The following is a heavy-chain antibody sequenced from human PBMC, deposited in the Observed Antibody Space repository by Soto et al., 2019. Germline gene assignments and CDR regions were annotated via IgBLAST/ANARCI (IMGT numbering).Heavy chain of an antibody. CDR1: GYTFTSYY. J-gene: IGHJ6*02. D-gene: IGHD6-13*01. CDR3: ATRISAAGTNYYGIDV. V-gene: IGHV1-46*01. Sequence: SVQVSCKASGYTFTSYYMHWVRQAPGQGLEWMGIINPSGGSTSYAQKFQGRVTMTRDTSTSTVYMELSSLRSEDTAVYYCATRISAAGTNYYGIDVWGQGSAVTVYS. CDR2: INPSGGST.